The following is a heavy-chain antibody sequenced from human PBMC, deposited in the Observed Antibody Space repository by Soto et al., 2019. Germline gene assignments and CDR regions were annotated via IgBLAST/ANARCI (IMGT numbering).Heavy chain of an antibody. CDR1: GYTFTSYG. CDR3: AREEVSYYYDSSGYPADT. CDR2: ISAYNGNT. V-gene: IGHV1-18*01. Sequence: ASVKVSCKASGYTFTSYGIIWVRQAPGQRLEWMGWISAYNGNTNYAQKLQGRVTMTTDTSTSTAYMELRSLRSDDTAVYYCAREEVSYYYDSSGYPADTWGQGTLVTVSS. D-gene: IGHD3-22*01. J-gene: IGHJ5*02.